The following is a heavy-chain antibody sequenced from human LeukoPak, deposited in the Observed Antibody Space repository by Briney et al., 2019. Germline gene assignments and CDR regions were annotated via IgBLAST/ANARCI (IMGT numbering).Heavy chain of an antibody. CDR1: GYSFTSYW. CDR2: IYPGDSDT. CDR3: ATYSGYSSSSVSWYFDL. D-gene: IGHD6-13*01. V-gene: IGHV5-51*01. J-gene: IGHJ2*01. Sequence: GESLKISCKGSGYSFTSYWIGWVRQMPGKGLEWMGIIYPGDSDTRYSPSFQGQVTISADKSISTAYLQWSSLKASDTAMYYCATYSGYSSSSVSWYFDLWGRGTLVTVSS.